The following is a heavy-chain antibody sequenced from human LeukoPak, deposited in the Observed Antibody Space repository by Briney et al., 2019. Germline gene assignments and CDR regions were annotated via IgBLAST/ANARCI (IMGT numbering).Heavy chain of an antibody. CDR3: AKKYCSSTSCYFDY. CDR1: GFTFSSYG. V-gene: IGHV3-30*02. D-gene: IGHD2-2*01. J-gene: IGHJ4*02. CDR2: IRYDGSNK. Sequence: GGSLRLSCAASGFTFSSYGMHWVRQAPGKGLEWVAFIRYDGSNKYYADSVKGRFTISRDNSKNTLYLQMNSLRAEDTAVYYCAKKYCSSTSCYFDYWGQGTPVTVSS.